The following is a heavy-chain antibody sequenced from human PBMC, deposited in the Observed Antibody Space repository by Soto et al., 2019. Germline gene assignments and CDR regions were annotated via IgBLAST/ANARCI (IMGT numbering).Heavy chain of an antibody. Sequence: GGSLRLSCAASGFTFSSYGMHWVRQAPGKGLEWVAVISYDGSNKYYADSVKGRFTISRDNSKNTLYLQMNSLRAEDTAVYYCAKVRATNYYYGMDVQGQVPTVPVS. V-gene: IGHV3-30*18. CDR2: ISYDGSNK. J-gene: IGHJ6*02. D-gene: IGHD5-12*01. CDR1: GFTFSSYG. CDR3: AKVRATNYYYGMDV.